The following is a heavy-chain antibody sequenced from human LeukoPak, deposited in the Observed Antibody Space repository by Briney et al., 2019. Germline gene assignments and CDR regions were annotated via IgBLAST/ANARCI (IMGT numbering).Heavy chain of an antibody. J-gene: IGHJ4*02. CDR1: GGSFSGYY. Sequence: SETLSLTCAVYGGSFSGYYWSWIRQPPGKGLEWIGEINHSGSTNYNPSLKSRVTISVDTSKNQFSLKLSSVTAADTAVYYCARGRYIVGSDYWGQGTLVTVSS. CDR3: ARGRYIVGSDY. D-gene: IGHD1-26*01. V-gene: IGHV4-34*01. CDR2: INHSGST.